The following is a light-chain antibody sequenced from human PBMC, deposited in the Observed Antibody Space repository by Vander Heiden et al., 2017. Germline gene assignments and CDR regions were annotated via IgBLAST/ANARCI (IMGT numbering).Light chain of an antibody. Sequence: DIHMTQSPSSLSVSVGDRVTLACRASQCISSDLAWYQMTPGQAPKLLMYDASSLQGGVPSRFSGSGYGTNFTLTISRLQPEDFATYYCQQTYCYPWTFGRGTKVEV. V-gene: IGKV1-39*01. CDR3: QQTYCYPWT. CDR1: QCISSD. J-gene: IGKJ1*01. CDR2: DAS.